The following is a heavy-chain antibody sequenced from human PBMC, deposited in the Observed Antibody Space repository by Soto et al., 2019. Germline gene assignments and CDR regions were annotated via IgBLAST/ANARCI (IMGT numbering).Heavy chain of an antibody. Sequence: PGGSLRLSCAASGFTFSSYWMSWVRQAPGKGLEWVANIKQDGSEKYYVDSVKGRFTISRDNSKDTLYLQMNSLRAEDTAMYYCARDGGQLIAFDIWGQGTMVTVSS. D-gene: IGHD6-13*01. CDR3: ARDGGQLIAFDI. V-gene: IGHV3-7*05. CDR1: GFTFSSYW. CDR2: IKQDGSEK. J-gene: IGHJ3*02.